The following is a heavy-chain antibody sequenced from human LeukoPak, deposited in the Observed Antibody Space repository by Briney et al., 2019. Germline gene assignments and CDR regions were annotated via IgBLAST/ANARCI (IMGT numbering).Heavy chain of an antibody. J-gene: IGHJ3*02. CDR3: ARGIAARNDAFDI. D-gene: IGHD6-6*01. CDR1: GGSISSGFYY. V-gene: IGHV4-30-2*01. CDR2: IFQSGTT. Sequence: SETLSLTCVVSGGSISSGFYYWTWIRQPPGKGLEWIGYIFQSGTTYYNPSLKSRVTISKDRSKNQFSLNLNSVTAADTAVYYCARGIAARNDAFDIWGQGTMVTVSS.